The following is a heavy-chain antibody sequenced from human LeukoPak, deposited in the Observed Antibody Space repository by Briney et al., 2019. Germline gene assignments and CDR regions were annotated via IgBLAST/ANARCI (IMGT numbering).Heavy chain of an antibody. V-gene: IGHV3-23*01. CDR1: GFAFSSYG. D-gene: IGHD3-10*01. CDR3: AKGLGVFDY. Sequence: GGSLRLSCAASGFAFSSYGMSWVRQAPVKGLEWVSALGGGGGSTYYADSVKGRFTISRDSSKNTLFLQMNSLRAEDTAVYYCAKGLGVFDYWGQGTLVTVSS. J-gene: IGHJ4*02. CDR2: LGGGGGST.